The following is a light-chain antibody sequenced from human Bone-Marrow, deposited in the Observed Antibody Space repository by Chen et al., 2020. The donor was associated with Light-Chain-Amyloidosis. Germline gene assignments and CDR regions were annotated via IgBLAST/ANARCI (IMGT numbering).Light chain of an antibody. CDR1: TLPMQY. J-gene: IGLJ2*01. CDR3: QSADSSDTYVI. CDR2: KDS. V-gene: IGLV3-25*03. Sequence: SLDLTQPPAVSVSPGQTARITCSGDTLPMQYTYWYQRKPGQAPQLVIYKDSQRPSGIPERFSGSSSGTIVTLTISGVQAEDEADYYCQSADSSDTYVIFGGGTKLTGL.